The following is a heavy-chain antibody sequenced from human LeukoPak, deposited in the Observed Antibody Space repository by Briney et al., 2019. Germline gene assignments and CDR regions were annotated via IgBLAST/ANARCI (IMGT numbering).Heavy chain of an antibody. Sequence: GGSLRLSCAASGFTVSSNYMSWVRQAPGEGLEWVSVIYSGGTTYYADSVKGRFTISRDNSKNTLYLQMSSLRAEDTAVYYCAKGDHYYDTSGDYYMDVWGKGTTVTVSS. CDR2: IYSGGTT. J-gene: IGHJ6*03. V-gene: IGHV3-53*01. CDR1: GFTVSSNY. D-gene: IGHD3-22*01. CDR3: AKGDHYYDTSGDYYMDV.